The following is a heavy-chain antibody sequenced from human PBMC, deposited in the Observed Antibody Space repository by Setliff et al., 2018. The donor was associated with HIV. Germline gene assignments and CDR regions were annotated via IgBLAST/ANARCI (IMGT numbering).Heavy chain of an antibody. CDR2: SRSISEDYTT. Sequence: GGSLRLSCAASGLIFNDHFMDWVRQAPGKGLEWIGRSRSISEDYTTYYAASVKDRFSISRHDSENTLFLQMNSLSTEDTAFYYCARDPYWLEGYFDYRGQGPLVTVSS. J-gene: IGHJ4*02. CDR1: GLIFNDHF. V-gene: IGHV3-72*01. CDR3: ARDPYWLEGYFDY. D-gene: IGHD2-21*01.